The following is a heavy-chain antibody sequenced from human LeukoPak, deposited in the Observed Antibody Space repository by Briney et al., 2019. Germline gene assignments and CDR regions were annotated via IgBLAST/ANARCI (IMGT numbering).Heavy chain of an antibody. CDR2: ISYSGST. V-gene: IGHV4-59*08. D-gene: IGHD2-15*01. J-gene: IGHJ4*02. CDR3: ARLWSPMVEIDY. Sequence: PSETLSLTCSVSAGSISSYYWSWIRQPPGKGLEWIGYISYSGSTKYNPSLKSQVTISVDTSKNQFSLKVSSVTAADTAVYYCARLWSPMVEIDYWGQGTLVTVSS. CDR1: AGSISSYY.